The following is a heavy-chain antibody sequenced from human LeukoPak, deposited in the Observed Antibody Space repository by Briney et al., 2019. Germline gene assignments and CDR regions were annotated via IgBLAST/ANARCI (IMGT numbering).Heavy chain of an antibody. V-gene: IGHV3-66*01. CDR3: ARDLGDYGDYVM. Sequence: GGSLRLSCAASGFTVSSKYMSWVRQAPGKGLEWVSVIYSGGSTQYADSVKGRFTISRDNFKNTLYLQMNSLRAEDTAVYYCARDLGDYGDYVMWGQGTLVTVSS. CDR2: IYSGGST. D-gene: IGHD4-17*01. CDR1: GFTVSSKY. J-gene: IGHJ4*02.